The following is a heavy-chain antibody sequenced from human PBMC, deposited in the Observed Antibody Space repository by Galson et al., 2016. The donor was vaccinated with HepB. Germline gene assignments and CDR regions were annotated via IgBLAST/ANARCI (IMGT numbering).Heavy chain of an antibody. CDR1: GYTFTNFG. CDR3: ARDVFPSIPMVREFDY. D-gene: IGHD3-10*01. CDR2: ISAYSGNT. J-gene: IGHJ4*02. V-gene: IGHV1-18*01. Sequence: SVKVSCKASGYTFTNFGISWVRQAAGQGLEWLGWISAYSGNTSYAQSLQDRVTMTTDTSTTTAYMELRSLRSDDTAVYYCARDVFPSIPMVREFDYWGQGTLVTVSS.